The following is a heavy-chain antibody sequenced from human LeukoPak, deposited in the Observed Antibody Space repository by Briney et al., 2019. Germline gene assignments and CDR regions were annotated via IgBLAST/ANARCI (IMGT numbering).Heavy chain of an antibody. CDR3: ASPLNSGSYGAFDI. J-gene: IGHJ3*02. Sequence: GASVKVSCKASGYIFTNYGISWVRQAPGQGPEWMGWINTYNGNTQYAQKLQGRVTMTTDISTSSAYMELRSLRSDDTAVYYCASPLNSGSYGAFDIWGQGTMVTVSS. CDR1: GYIFTNYG. V-gene: IGHV1-18*01. D-gene: IGHD1-26*01. CDR2: INTYNGNT.